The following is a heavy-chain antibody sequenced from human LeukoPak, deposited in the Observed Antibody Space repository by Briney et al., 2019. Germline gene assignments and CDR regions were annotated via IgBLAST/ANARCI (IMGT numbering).Heavy chain of an antibody. CDR3: ARFLRGYSGYDPYNWFDP. CDR1: GGSISSSSYY. V-gene: IGHV4-39*01. CDR2: IYYSGST. J-gene: IGHJ5*02. D-gene: IGHD5-12*01. Sequence: SETLSLTCTVSGGSISSSSYYWGWIRQPPGKGLEWIGSIYYSGSTYYNPSLKSRVTISVDTSKNQFSLELSSVTAADTAVYYCARFLRGYSGYDPYNWFDPWGQGTLVTVSS.